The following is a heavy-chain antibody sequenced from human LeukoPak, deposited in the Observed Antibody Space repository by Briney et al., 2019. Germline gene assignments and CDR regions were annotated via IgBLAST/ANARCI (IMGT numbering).Heavy chain of an antibody. J-gene: IGHJ4*02. D-gene: IGHD4-17*01. CDR2: IKQDGSEK. V-gene: IGHV3-7*01. CDR1: GFTFSSYW. Sequence: SGGSLRLSCAASGFTFSSYWMSWVRQAPGKGQEWVANIKQDGSEKYYVDSVKGRFTISRDNAKNSLYLQMNSLRAEDTAVYYCATTTVKGYYFDYWGQGTLVTVSS. CDR3: ATTTVKGYYFDY.